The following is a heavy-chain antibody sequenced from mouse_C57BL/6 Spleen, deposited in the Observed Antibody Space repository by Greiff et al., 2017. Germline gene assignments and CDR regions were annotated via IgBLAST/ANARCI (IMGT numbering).Heavy chain of an antibody. CDR3: AEDSNYAPGFAY. V-gene: IGHV1-82*01. Sequence: QVQLKQSGPELVKPGASVKISCKASGYAFSSSWMNWVKQRPGKGLEWIGRIYPGDGDTNYNGKFKGKATLTADKSSSTAYMQLSSLTSEDSAVYFCAEDSNYAPGFAYWGQGTLVTVSA. CDR1: GYAFSSSW. D-gene: IGHD2-5*01. J-gene: IGHJ3*01. CDR2: IYPGDGDT.